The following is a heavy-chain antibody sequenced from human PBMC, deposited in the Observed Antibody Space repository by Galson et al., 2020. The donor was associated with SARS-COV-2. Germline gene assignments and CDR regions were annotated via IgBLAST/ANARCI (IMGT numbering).Heavy chain of an antibody. CDR2: ISYDGSNK. J-gene: IGHJ3*02. CDR1: GFTFSSYG. D-gene: IGHD3-22*01. V-gene: IGHV3-30*18. CDR3: AKGAGTMIVVVPKSDAIDI. Sequence: TGGSLRLSCAASGFTFSSYGMHWVRQAPGKGLEWVAVISYDGSNKYYADSVKGRFTISRDNSKNTLYLQMNSLRAEDTAVYYCAKGAGTMIVVVPKSDAIDIWGQGTMVTVSS.